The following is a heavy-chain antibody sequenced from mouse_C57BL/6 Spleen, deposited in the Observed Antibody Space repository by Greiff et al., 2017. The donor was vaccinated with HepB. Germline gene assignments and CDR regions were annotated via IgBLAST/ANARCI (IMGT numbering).Heavy chain of an antibody. J-gene: IGHJ3*01. CDR3: ARDGTPGFAY. V-gene: IGHV7-3*01. Sequence: DVHLVESGGGLVQPGGSLSLSCAASGFTFTDYYMSWVRQPPGKALEWLGFIRNKANGYTTEYSASVKGRFTISRDNSQSILYLQMNALRAEDSATYYCARDGTPGFAYWGQGTLVTVSA. CDR2: IRNKANGYTT. CDR1: GFTFTDYY.